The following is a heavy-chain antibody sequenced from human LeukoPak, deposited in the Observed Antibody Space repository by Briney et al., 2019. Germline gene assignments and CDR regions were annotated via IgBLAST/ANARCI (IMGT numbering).Heavy chain of an antibody. CDR1: GFTFSSYG. V-gene: IGHV3-30*03. J-gene: IGHJ6*04. D-gene: IGHD3-10*01. Sequence: RRSLRLSCAASGFTFSSYGMHWVRQAPGKGLEWVAVISYDGSNKYYADSVKGRFTISRDNSKNTLYLQMNSLRAKDTAVYYCARSGSGSYYYYYYYGMDVWGKGTTVTVSS. CDR3: ARSGSGSYYYYYYYGMDV. CDR2: ISYDGSNK.